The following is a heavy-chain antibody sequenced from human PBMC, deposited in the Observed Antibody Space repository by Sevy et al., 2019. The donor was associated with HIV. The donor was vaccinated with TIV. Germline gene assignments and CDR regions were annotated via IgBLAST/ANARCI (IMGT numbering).Heavy chain of an antibody. J-gene: IGHJ4*02. CDR3: AKASLEVAATTGGVFDY. CDR2: ISESGGTT. CDR1: GFTFSSYA. V-gene: IGHV3-23*01. D-gene: IGHD6-19*01. Sequence: GGSLRLSCAASGFTFSSYAMSWVRQPPGKGLQWVSAISESGGTTYYAGSVKGRFTISRDNSKNTVYLQMNSLRAEDTAVYYCAKASLEVAATTGGVFDYWGQGTLVTVSS.